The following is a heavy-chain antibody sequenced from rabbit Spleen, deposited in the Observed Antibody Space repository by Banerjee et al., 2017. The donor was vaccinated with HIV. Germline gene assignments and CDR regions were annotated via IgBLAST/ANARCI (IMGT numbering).Heavy chain of an antibody. V-gene: IGHV1S45*01. CDR3: ARAYASASGYPYYFTL. J-gene: IGHJ4*01. CDR2: IYPDYDVT. Sequence: QEQLEESGGDLVKPGASLALTCKASGLDFSSNYWICWVRQAPGKGLEWIAYIYPDYDVTDYANWVNGRFTISLDNAQNTVFLQLTSLTAADTATYFCARAYASASGYPYYFTLWGQGTLVTVS. CDR1: GLDFSSNYW. D-gene: IGHD1-1*01.